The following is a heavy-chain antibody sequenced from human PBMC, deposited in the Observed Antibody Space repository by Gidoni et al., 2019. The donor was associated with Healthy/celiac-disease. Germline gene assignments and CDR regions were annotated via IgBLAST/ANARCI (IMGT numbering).Heavy chain of an antibody. J-gene: IGHJ1*01. D-gene: IGHD2-2*01. CDR2: ISGSGGST. CDR1: GFTFSSYA. Sequence: EVQLLESGGGLVQPGGSLRLSCAASGFTFSSYAMSWVRQAPGQGLEWVSAISGSGGSTYYADSVKGRFTISRDNSKNTLYLQMNSLRAEDTAVYYCAKGPARAQGVGIVVPAAIPTAPEYFQHWGQGTLVTVSS. V-gene: IGHV3-23*01. CDR3: AKGPARAQGVGIVVPAAIPTAPEYFQH.